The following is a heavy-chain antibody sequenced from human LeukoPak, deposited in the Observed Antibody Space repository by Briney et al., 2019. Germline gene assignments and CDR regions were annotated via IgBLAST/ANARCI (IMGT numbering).Heavy chain of an antibody. J-gene: IGHJ4*02. CDR2: IYYSGST. D-gene: IGHD4-17*01. V-gene: IGHV4-59*06. CDR3: ARDSLPLDYGDYRYFDY. CDR1: GGSISSYY. Sequence: TSETLSLTCTVSGGSISSYYWSWIRQHPGKGLEWIGYIYYSGSTYYNPSLKSRVTISVDTSKNQFSLKLSSVTAADTAVYYCARDSLPLDYGDYRYFDYWGQETLVTVSS.